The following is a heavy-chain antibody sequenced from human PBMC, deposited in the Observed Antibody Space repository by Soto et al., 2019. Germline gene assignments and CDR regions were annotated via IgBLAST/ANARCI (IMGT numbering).Heavy chain of an antibody. CDR2: IWSDGSKT. D-gene: IGHD3-9*01. V-gene: IGHV3-33*01. CDR1: GFSFSSYG. CDR3: ARDPYLYFYGMDV. J-gene: IGHJ6*02. Sequence: QVQLVESGGGVVQPGRSLRLSCTPSGFSFSSYGLHWVLQAPGKGLEWVAVIWSDGSKTYYADSVKGRFTISRDNPNNTLYRQMNSLRAEDTAVYYCARDPYLYFYGMDVWGQGTTVTVSS.